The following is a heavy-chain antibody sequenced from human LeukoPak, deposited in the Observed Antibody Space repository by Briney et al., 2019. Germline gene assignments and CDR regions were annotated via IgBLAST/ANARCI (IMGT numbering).Heavy chain of an antibody. CDR2: INPNSGGT. D-gene: IGHD3-3*01. CDR3: ARGITIFGVVIIDFDY. J-gene: IGHJ4*02. V-gene: IGHV1-2*02. CDR1: GYTFTGYY. Sequence: GASVKVSCKASGYTFTGYYMHWVRQAPGQGLEWMGWINPNSGGTNYAQKFQGRVTMTRDTSISTAYMELSRLRSHDTAVYYCARGITIFGVVIIDFDYWGQGTLVTVPS.